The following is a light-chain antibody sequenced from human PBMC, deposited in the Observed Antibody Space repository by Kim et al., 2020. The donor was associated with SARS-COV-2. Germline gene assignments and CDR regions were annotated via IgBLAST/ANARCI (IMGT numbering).Light chain of an antibody. CDR2: GKN. CDR1: SLRYYL. V-gene: IGLV3-19*01. Sequence: SSELTQDPAVSVALGQTVRITCQGDSLRYYLASWYQQRPGQAPVLVIYGKNNRPSGIPDRFSGSSSGDTASLTITGTQAEDEADYYCNSRDSSDDHVVFGGGTQLTVL. J-gene: IGLJ3*02. CDR3: NSRDSSDDHVV.